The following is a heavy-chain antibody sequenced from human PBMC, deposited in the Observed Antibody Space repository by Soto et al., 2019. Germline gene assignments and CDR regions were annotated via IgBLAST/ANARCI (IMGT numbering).Heavy chain of an antibody. D-gene: IGHD3-22*01. Sequence: QPGGSLRLSCAASGFTFSDYGMHWVRHSLGKGLEWVAAIPNDGSYKYYADSVKGRFTISRDNSKNTVSLQVNSLRTEDTAMYYCAKDGFYYDSSGYYPTDAFDIWGQGTMVTVSS. J-gene: IGHJ3*02. V-gene: IGHV3-30*18. CDR3: AKDGFYYDSSGYYPTDAFDI. CDR1: GFTFSDYG. CDR2: IPNDGSYK.